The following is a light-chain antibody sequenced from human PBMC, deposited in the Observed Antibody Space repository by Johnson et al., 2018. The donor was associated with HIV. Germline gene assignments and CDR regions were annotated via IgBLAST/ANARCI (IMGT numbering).Light chain of an antibody. CDR2: DNN. V-gene: IGLV1-51*01. J-gene: IGLJ1*01. CDR1: SCDIGNNY. CDR3: GTWDSRLSAAV. Sequence: QSVLTQPPSVSAAPGQKVTISCSGSSCDIGNNYVSWYQQLPGTAPKLLIYDNNKRPSGLPDRFSGSKSGTSATLGITGLQTGDEADYYCGTWDSRLSAAVFGTGTKVTVL.